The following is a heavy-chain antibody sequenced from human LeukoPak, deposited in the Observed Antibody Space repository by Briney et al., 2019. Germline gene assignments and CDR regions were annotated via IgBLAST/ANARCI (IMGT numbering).Heavy chain of an antibody. CDR2: INPGGSST. Sequence: PGGSLRLSCAGSGFTFSTYWMHWVRQAPGKGLVWVSRINPGGSSTSYADSVKGRFTISRDNAENTMYLQMNSLRAEDTAVYYCGSRIGYCSSSSCKAPYWGQGTLVTVSS. V-gene: IGHV3-74*01. CDR3: GSRIGYCSSSSCKAPY. J-gene: IGHJ4*02. D-gene: IGHD2-2*01. CDR1: GFTFSTYW.